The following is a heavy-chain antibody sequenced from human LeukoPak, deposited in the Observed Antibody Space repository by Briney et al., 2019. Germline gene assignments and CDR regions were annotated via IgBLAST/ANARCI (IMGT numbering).Heavy chain of an antibody. Sequence: PGRSLRLSCAASGFTFSNYGMHWVPQAPGKGLEWVEVVWSDGTTKNYADSVKGRFTISRDNSKNTLYMQMNSLRAEDTAVYYCARGHYYTDMLTNYWVRYFDYWGQGTLVTVSS. D-gene: IGHD3-9*01. J-gene: IGHJ4*02. CDR3: ARGHYYTDMLTNYWVRYFDY. CDR1: GFTFSNYG. V-gene: IGHV3-33*01. CDR2: VWSDGTTK.